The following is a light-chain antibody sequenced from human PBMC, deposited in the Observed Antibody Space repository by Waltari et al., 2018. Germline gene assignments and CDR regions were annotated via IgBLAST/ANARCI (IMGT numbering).Light chain of an antibody. Sequence: SYVLTQPPSVSVAPGQTTRITCGGDNIESKSVHWYQQKPGQAPGLLVYHNRDRPSRIPERFSGSNSGNTATLTITRVEAGDEAEYYCQVWHSISDHPGVFGTGTKVTVL. J-gene: IGLJ1*01. CDR3: QVWHSISDHPGV. V-gene: IGLV3-21*02. CDR2: HNR. CDR1: NIESKS.